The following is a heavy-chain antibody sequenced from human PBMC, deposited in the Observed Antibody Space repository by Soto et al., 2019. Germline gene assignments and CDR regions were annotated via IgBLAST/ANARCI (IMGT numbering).Heavy chain of an antibody. CDR2: MNPNSGNT. D-gene: IGHD2-8*01. V-gene: IGHV1-8*01. J-gene: IGHJ4*02. CDR1: GYTFTIYY. Sequence: ASVKGSCKASGYTFTIYYINWVRQATGQGLEWMGWMNPNSGNTGYAQKFQGRVTMTRNTSISTAYMELSSLRSEDTAVYYCARGAGLMVYAAPFDYWGQGTLVTVSS. CDR3: ARGAGLMVYAAPFDY.